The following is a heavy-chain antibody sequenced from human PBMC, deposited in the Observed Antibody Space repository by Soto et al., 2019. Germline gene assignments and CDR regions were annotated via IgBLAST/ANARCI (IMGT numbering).Heavy chain of an antibody. CDR1: GYSFTTSG. CDR2: ISTYNGNT. D-gene: IGHD4-17*01. Sequence: QAQLVQSGAEVKEPGASVKVSCKASGYSFTTSGITWVRQAPGQGLEWMGWISTYNGNTNYAQKLQDRVTLTTDTSTSTAYMELRSLRSDDTAVYYCARRLYGDYDYWGQGTLVIVSS. J-gene: IGHJ4*02. V-gene: IGHV1-18*01. CDR3: ARRLYGDYDY.